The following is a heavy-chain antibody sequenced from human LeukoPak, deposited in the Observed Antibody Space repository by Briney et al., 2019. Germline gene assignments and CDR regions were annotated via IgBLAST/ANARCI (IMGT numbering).Heavy chain of an antibody. V-gene: IGHV4-59*01. CDR1: GGSISSYY. Sequence: SETLSLTCTVSGGSISSYYWSWIRQPPGKGLEWIGYIYYSGSTNYNPSLKSRVTISVDTSKNQFSLKLSSVTAADTAVYYCARDRPFHCSGGSCYPFDYYYYMDVWGKGTTVTVSS. CDR2: IYYSGST. J-gene: IGHJ6*03. D-gene: IGHD2-15*01. CDR3: ARDRPFHCSGGSCYPFDYYYYMDV.